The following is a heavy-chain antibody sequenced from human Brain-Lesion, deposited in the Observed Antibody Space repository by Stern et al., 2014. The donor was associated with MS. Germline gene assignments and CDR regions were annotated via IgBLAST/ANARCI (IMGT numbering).Heavy chain of an antibody. CDR1: GFTFSDSS. CDR3: ATVSPYTSSWYPFFDN. V-gene: IGHV3-21*01. D-gene: IGHD6-13*01. J-gene: IGHJ4*02. Sequence: EVQLVESGGGLVKPGGSLRLSCAASGFTFSDSSMFWVRQAPGKGLEWVSCISSNQNYINYADSVKGRFTISRENARNSLYLQMNSLRVEDTAVYYCATVSPYTSSWYPFFDNWDQGTRVTVSS. CDR2: ISSNQNYI.